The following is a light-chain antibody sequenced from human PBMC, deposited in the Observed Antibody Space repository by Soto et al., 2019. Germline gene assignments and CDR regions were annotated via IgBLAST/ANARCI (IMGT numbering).Light chain of an antibody. J-gene: IGKJ2*01. CDR1: QSVLYSSNNKNY. CDR2: CAS. V-gene: IGKV4-1*01. CDR3: QQYYSTPYT. Sequence: DIVMTQSPDSLAASLGERATINCKTSQSVLYSSNNKNYLAWYQQKPGQPPKLLIYCASTRESGVPDRFSGRGSGTDFTLTISSLQAEDVAVYYCQQYYSTPYTFGQGTKLEIK.